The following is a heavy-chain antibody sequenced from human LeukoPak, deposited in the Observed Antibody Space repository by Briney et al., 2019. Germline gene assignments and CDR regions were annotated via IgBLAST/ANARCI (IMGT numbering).Heavy chain of an antibody. J-gene: IGHJ4*02. CDR2: IYTSGST. D-gene: IGHD4-23*01. CDR1: DGSISSGSYY. V-gene: IGHV4-61*02. CDR3: ARGGDTMVVRY. Sequence: SQTLSLTCTVSDGSISSGSYYWSWIRQPAGKGLEWIGRIYTSGSTNYNPSLKSRVTISVDTSKNQFSLKLSSVTAADTAVYYCARGGDTMVVRYWGQGTLVTVSS.